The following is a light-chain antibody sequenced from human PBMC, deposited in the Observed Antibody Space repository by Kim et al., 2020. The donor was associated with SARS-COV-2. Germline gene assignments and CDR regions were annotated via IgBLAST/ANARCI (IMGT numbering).Light chain of an antibody. J-gene: IGLJ2*01. CDR1: KWGDKF. CDR3: QAWDSNTGV. V-gene: IGLV3-1*01. CDR2: QDT. Sequence: SVSPGQTASITCSGDKWGDKFVSWYQQKPGQSPVLVIYQDTKRPSGIPERFSGSNSGNTATLTISATQAMDESDYYCQAWDSNTGVFGGGTQLTVL.